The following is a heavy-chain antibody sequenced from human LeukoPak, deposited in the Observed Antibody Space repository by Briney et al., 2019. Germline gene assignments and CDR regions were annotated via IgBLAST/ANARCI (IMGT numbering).Heavy chain of an antibody. V-gene: IGHV1-2*02. Sequence: EASVTVSCKASGYTFTGYYMHWVRQAPGQGLEWMGWINPNSGGTNYAQKFQGRVTMTRDTSISTAYMELSRLRSDDTAVYYCAREGTGDPGAFDYWGQGTLVTVSS. J-gene: IGHJ4*02. D-gene: IGHD7-27*01. CDR2: INPNSGGT. CDR1: GYTFTGYY. CDR3: AREGTGDPGAFDY.